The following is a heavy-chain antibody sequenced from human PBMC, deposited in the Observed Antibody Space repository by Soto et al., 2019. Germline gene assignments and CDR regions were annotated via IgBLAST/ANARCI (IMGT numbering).Heavy chain of an antibody. Sequence: GGSLRLSCAASGFTVSSNYMSWVRQAPGKGLEWVSVIYSCGSTYYADSVKGRFTISRDNSKNTLYLQMNSLRAEDTAVYYCARVFTDSSGRYYYYGMDVWGQGTTVTVSS. J-gene: IGHJ6*02. CDR3: ARVFTDSSGRYYYYGMDV. V-gene: IGHV3-53*01. CDR1: GFTVSSNY. D-gene: IGHD3-22*01. CDR2: IYSCGST.